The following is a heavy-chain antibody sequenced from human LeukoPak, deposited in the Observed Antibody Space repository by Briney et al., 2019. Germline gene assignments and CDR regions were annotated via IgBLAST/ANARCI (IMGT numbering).Heavy chain of an antibody. CDR3: ARAQYFDWSLDY. Sequence: GASVKVSCKASGYTFTSYDINWVRQATGQGLEWMGWINPNSGNTGYAQKFQGRVTITRNTSISTAYMELSSLRSEDTAVYYCARAQYFDWSLDYWGQGTLVTVSS. CDR2: INPNSGNT. V-gene: IGHV1-8*03. D-gene: IGHD3-9*01. J-gene: IGHJ4*02. CDR1: GYTFTSYD.